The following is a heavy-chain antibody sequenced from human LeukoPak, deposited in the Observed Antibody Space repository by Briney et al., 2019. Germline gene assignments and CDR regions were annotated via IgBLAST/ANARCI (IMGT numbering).Heavy chain of an antibody. CDR1: GLTVSSNY. Sequence: GGSLRLSCAASGLTVSSNYMSWVRQAPGKGLEWVSGINSGGSTSYADSVKGRFTISRDNSKNTLYLQMNSLRAEDTAVYYCARDDGYHYGFDYWGQGTRVTVSS. CDR3: ARDDGYHYGFDY. D-gene: IGHD5-18*01. J-gene: IGHJ4*02. V-gene: IGHV3-53*01. CDR2: INSGGST.